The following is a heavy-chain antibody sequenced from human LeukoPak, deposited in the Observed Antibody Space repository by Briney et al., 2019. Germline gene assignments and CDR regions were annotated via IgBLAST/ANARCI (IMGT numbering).Heavy chain of an antibody. CDR3: ASFSYGPFDY. CDR2: IYHSGST. Sequence: PSETLSLTCAVSGYSISSGYYWGWIRPPPGKGLEWIGSIYHSGSTYYNPSLRSRVTISVDTSKNQFSLKLSSVTAADTAVYYCASFSYGPFDYWGQGTLVTVSS. J-gene: IGHJ4*02. D-gene: IGHD3-10*01. V-gene: IGHV4-38-2*01. CDR1: GYSISSGYY.